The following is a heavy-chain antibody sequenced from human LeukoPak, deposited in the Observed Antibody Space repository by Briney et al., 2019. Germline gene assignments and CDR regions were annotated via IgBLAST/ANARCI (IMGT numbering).Heavy chain of an antibody. CDR2: FGISGTI. J-gene: IGHJ4*02. Sequence: GGSLRLSCAASGFTVNTYGMHWVRQAPGEGPEWIAYFGISGTIYYADSVRGRFTISRDNAKNSLFLQMNSLRVDDTAIYYCAGYGVYPYWGQGTPVTVSS. V-gene: IGHV3-48*01. D-gene: IGHD4-17*01. CDR1: GFTVNTYG. CDR3: AGYGVYPY.